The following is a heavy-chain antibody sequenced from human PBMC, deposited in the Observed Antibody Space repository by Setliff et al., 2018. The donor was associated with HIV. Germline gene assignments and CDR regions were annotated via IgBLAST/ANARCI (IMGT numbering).Heavy chain of an antibody. CDR2: IYYSGST. V-gene: IGHV4-61*01. D-gene: IGHD6-19*01. Sequence: PSETLSLTCTVSGDSVSSRSYYWSWIRQPPGKGLEWIGYIYYSGSTNYNPSLKSRVTISVDTSKNQFSLKLSSVIAADTAVYYCARDDSSGWHFYYYYGMDVWGQGTTVTVSS. CDR3: ARDDSSGWHFYYYYGMDV. CDR1: GDSVSSRSYY. J-gene: IGHJ6*02.